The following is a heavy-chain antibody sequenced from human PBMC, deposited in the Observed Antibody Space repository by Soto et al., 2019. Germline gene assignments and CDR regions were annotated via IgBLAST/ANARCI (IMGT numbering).Heavy chain of an antibody. CDR3: AREMGASYYYYGMDV. J-gene: IGHJ6*02. CDR2: IYHSGST. D-gene: IGHD3-16*01. CDR1: GYSISSGYY. Sequence: SETLSLTCAVSGYSISSGYYWGWIRQPPGKGLEWIGSIYHSGSTYYNPSLTSRVTISVDTSKNQFSLKLSSVTAADTAVYYCAREMGASYYYYGMDVWGQGTTGTSP. V-gene: IGHV4-38-2*02.